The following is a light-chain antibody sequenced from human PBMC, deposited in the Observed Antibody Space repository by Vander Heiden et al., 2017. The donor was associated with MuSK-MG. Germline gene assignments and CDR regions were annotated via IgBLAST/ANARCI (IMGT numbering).Light chain of an antibody. V-gene: IGLV1-40*01. Sequence: QSVLTQPPSVSGAPGQRVTISCTGNSSNIGAGYDVHWYLQLPGTAPKLLSFGNNNRPSGVPDRFSGSKSGTSASLAITGLQAEDEADYYCQSYDRSLTGYVFGTGTKVTVL. CDR1: SSNIGAGYD. J-gene: IGLJ1*01. CDR2: GNN. CDR3: QSYDRSLTGYV.